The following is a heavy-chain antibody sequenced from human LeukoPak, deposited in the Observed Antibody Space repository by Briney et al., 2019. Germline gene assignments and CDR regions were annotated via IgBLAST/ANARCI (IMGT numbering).Heavy chain of an antibody. J-gene: IGHJ4*02. CDR3: AKTGSSRFDY. V-gene: IGHV3-48*01. D-gene: IGHD1-26*01. CDR1: GFTFSSYS. Sequence: QSGGSLRLSCAASGFTFSSYSMNWVRRAPGKGLEWVSYISSSSSTIYYADSVKGRFTISRDNSKNTLYLQMNSLRAEDTAVYYCAKTGSSRFDYWGQGTLVTVSS. CDR2: ISSSSSTI.